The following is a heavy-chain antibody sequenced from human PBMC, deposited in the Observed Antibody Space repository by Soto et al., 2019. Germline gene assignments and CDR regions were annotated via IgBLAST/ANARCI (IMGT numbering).Heavy chain of an antibody. CDR3: ARFGHSGGYFPSYFDS. CDR2: IYHSGNT. Sequence: SETLSLTCAVSGASISSGDYSWTWIRQPPGRGLEWIGYIYHSGNTYYNPSLKSRVTISVVRSKNQFFLDLNYVTAADTAFFFCARFGHSGGYFPSYFDSWGQGTLVTVSS. D-gene: IGHD3-22*01. J-gene: IGHJ4*02. V-gene: IGHV4-30-2*01. CDR1: GASISSGDYS.